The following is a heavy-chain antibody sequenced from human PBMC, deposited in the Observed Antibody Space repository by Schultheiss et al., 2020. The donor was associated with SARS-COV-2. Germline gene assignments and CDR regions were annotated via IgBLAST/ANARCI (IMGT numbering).Heavy chain of an antibody. CDR2: IWYDGSNK. Sequence: GESLKISCAASGFTFSSYGMHWVRQAPGKGLEWVAVIWYDGSNKYYADSVKGRFTISRDNSKNTLYLQMNSLRAEDTAVYYCAREGGTTGTTKPDYWGQGTLVTVSS. D-gene: IGHD1-1*01. CDR3: AREGGTTGTTKPDY. J-gene: IGHJ4*02. CDR1: GFTFSSYG. V-gene: IGHV3-33*01.